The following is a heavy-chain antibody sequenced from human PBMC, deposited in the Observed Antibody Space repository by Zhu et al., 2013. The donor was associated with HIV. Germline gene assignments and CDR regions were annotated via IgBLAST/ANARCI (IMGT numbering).Heavy chain of an antibody. J-gene: IGHJ6*02. CDR3: ARVGGSYFYGMDV. D-gene: IGHD1-26*01. CDR2: ISSSGSTI. CDR1: GFTFSSYE. Sequence: EVQLVESGGGLVQPGGSLRLSCAASGFTFSSYEMNWVRQAPGKGLEWVSYISSSGSTIYYADSVKGRFTISRDNAKNSLYLQMNSLRAEDTAVYYCARVGGSYFYGMDVWGQGTTVTVSS. V-gene: IGHV3-48*03.